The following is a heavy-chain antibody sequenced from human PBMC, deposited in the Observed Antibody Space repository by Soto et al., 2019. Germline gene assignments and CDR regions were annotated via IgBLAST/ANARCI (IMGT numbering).Heavy chain of an antibody. D-gene: IGHD3-3*01. CDR2: IHPGDSDT. CDR3: ATFKSGTGYYDFWSGSYRDAFNI. CDR1: GYSFNSKW. J-gene: IGHJ3*02. V-gene: IGHV5-51*01. Sequence: GESLTISCNSSGYSFNSKWIAWVRQMPGKGLEWMGIIHPGDSDTRYSPSFEGQVTISADKSITTAYLQWNTLKASDTAMYYCATFKSGTGYYDFWSGSYRDAFNIWGQGTMVTVSS.